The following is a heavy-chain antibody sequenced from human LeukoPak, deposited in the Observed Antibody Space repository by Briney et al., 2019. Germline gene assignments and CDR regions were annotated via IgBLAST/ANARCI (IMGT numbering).Heavy chain of an antibody. CDR1: GFTFSSYS. CDR2: ISSSSSYI. J-gene: IGHJ6*02. V-gene: IGHV3-21*01. D-gene: IGHD5-24*01. CDR3: AREMATITYYYYGMDV. Sequence: GGSLRLSCAASGFTFSSYSMNWVRRVPGKGLEWVSSISSSSSYIYYADSVKGRFTISRDNAKNSLYLQMNSLRAEDTAVYYCAREMATITYYYYGMDVWGQGTTVTVSS.